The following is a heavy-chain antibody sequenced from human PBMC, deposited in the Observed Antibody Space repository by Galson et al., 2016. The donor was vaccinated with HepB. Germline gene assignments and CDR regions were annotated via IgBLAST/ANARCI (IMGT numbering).Heavy chain of an antibody. J-gene: IGHJ4*02. CDR3: ARSGYSYALSFDY. D-gene: IGHD5-18*01. Sequence: TLSLTCTVSGGSISSGGYYWSWIRQHPGKGLEWIGYIHYSGSTYYNPPLKSRVIISVDTSTNQFSLKLTSVAAADPAVYYCARSGYSYALSFDYWGQGALVTVSS. CDR1: GGSISSGGYY. V-gene: IGHV4-31*03. CDR2: IHYSGST.